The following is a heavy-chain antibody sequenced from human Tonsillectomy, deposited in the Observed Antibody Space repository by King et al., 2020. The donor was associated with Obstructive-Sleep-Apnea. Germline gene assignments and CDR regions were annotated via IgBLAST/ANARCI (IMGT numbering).Heavy chain of an antibody. Sequence: QLVQSGGGLVQPGGSLRLSCVASGFTFSTYSMNWVRQAPGKGLEWISHISSSSSTTYYADFLKGRFTISRDNAKNSLYLQMNSLRAEDTAVYYCVNNYDFWSGYYPYGMDVWGQGTTVTVSS. J-gene: IGHJ6*02. V-gene: IGHV3-48*04. CDR2: ISSSSSTT. CDR3: VNNYDFWSGYYPYGMDV. D-gene: IGHD3-3*01. CDR1: GFTFSTYS.